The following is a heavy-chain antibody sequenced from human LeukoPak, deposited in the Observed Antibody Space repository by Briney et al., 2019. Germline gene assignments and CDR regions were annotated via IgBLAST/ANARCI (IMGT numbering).Heavy chain of an antibody. V-gene: IGHV1-18*01. CDR2: ISAYNGNT. CDR3: ARDRGARGYDFWSGYYYFDY. D-gene: IGHD3-3*01. J-gene: IGHJ4*02. CDR1: GYTFTSYG. Sequence: ASVKVSCRASGYTFTSYGISWVRQAPGQGLEWMGWISAYNGNTNYAQKLQGRVTMTTDTSTSTAYMELRSLRSDDTAVYYCARDRGARGYDFWSGYYYFDYWGQGTLDTVSS.